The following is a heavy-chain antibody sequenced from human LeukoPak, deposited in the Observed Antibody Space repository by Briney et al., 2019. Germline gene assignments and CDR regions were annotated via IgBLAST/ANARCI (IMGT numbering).Heavy chain of an antibody. CDR3: AKVVVAATFYYGMDV. D-gene: IGHD2-15*01. V-gene: IGHV3-30*18. CDR2: ISYDGSNK. Sequence: GGSLRLSCAASGFTFSSYGMHWVRQAPGKGLEWVAVISYDGSNKYYADSVKGRFTIPRDNSKNTLYLQMNSLRAEDTAVYYCAKVVVAATFYYGMDVWGQGTTVTVSS. J-gene: IGHJ6*02. CDR1: GFTFSSYG.